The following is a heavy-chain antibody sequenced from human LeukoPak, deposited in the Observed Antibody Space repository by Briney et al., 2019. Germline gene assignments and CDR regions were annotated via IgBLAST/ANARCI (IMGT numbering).Heavy chain of an antibody. J-gene: IGHJ4*02. CDR1: GGSISSGSYY. CDR3: ARLGAVQSVALWYYFDY. CDR2: IYHSGST. D-gene: IGHD2-8*02. V-gene: IGHV4-30-2*01. Sequence: SQTLSLTCTVSGGSISSGSYYWSWIRQPPGKGLEWIGYIYHSGSTYYNPSLKSRVTISVDRSKNQFSLKLSSVTAADTAVYYCARLGAVQSVALWYYFDYWGQGTLVTVSS.